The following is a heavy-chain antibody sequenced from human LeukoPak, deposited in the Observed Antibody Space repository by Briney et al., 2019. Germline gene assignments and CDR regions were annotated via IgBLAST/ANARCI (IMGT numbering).Heavy chain of an antibody. CDR2: IYSGGST. CDR3: AARPALPDSSGVLMDV. D-gene: IGHD6-19*01. CDR1: GFTVSSNY. J-gene: IGHJ6*04. Sequence: GGSLRLSCAASGFTVSSNYMSWARQAPGKGLEWVSVIYSGGSTYYADSVKGRFTISRDNSKNTLYLQMNSLRAEDTAVYYCAARPALPDSSGVLMDVWGKGTTVTISS. V-gene: IGHV3-53*01.